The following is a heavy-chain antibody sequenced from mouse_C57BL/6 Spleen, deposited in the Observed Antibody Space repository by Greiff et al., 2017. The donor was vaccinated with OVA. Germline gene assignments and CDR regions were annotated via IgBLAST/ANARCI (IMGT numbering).Heavy chain of an antibody. V-gene: IGHV1-53*01. Sequence: VQGVESGGGLVKPGASVKLSCKASGYTFTSYWMHWVKQRPGQGLEWIGNINPSNGGTNYNEKFKSKATLTVDKSSSTAYMQLSSLTSEDSAVYYCARGGYYGSSYGYYAMDYWGQGTSVTVSS. CDR2: INPSNGGT. CDR1: GYTFTSYW. CDR3: ARGGYYGSSYGYYAMDY. D-gene: IGHD1-1*01. J-gene: IGHJ4*01.